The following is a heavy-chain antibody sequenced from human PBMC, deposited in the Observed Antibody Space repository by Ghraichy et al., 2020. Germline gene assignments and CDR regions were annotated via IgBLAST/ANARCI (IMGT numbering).Heavy chain of an antibody. D-gene: IGHD6-19*01. J-gene: IGHJ5*02. CDR2: INPNSGGT. Sequence: ASVKVSCKASGYTFTGYYMHWVRQAPGQGLEWMGRINPNSGGTNYAQKFQGRVTMTRDTSISTAYMELSRLRSDDTAVYYCAVAVAGISGWFDPWGQGTLVTVSS. CDR1: GYTFTGYY. CDR3: AVAVAGISGWFDP. V-gene: IGHV1-2*06.